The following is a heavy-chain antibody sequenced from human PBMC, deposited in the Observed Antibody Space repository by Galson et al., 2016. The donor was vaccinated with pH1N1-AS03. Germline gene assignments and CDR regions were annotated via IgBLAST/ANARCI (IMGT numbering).Heavy chain of an antibody. D-gene: IGHD2-21*02. V-gene: IGHV4-39*01. CDR2: IYYTGST. J-gene: IGHJ2*01. CDR1: GVSISSSSHH. Sequence: ETLSLTCTVSGVSISSSSHHWGWIRQPPGKGLEWIGNIYYTGSTYYNPPLKSRVTVSIDTSKNQFSLKVSSVPAADTAVYYCARLVVLTALRDAWYFDLWGRGTLVTVSS. CDR3: ARLVVLTALRDAWYFDL.